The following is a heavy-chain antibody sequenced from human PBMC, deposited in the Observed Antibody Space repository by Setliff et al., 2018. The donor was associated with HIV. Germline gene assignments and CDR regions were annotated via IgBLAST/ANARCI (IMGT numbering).Heavy chain of an antibody. CDR3: ARDSGASETIRDAFDI. D-gene: IGHD7-27*01. CDR1: GGSISSHY. J-gene: IGHJ3*02. CDR2: IYYSGSP. V-gene: IGHV4-59*11. Sequence: SETLSLTCTVSGGSISSHYWTWIRQPPGKELEWIGSIYYSGSPNYNPSLKSRVTISVDTSKNQFSLKLSSVTAADTAVYYCARDSGASETIRDAFDIWGQGTMVTVSS.